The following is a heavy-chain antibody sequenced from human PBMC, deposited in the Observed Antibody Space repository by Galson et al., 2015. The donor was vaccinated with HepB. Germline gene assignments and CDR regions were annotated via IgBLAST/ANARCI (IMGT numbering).Heavy chain of an antibody. CDR1: AGSISSSSYY. D-gene: IGHD3-22*01. CDR3: ARLPTDTMIVGAFDI. J-gene: IGHJ3*02. CDR2: IYYSGNT. V-gene: IGHV4-39*01. Sequence: SETLSLSCTDSAGSISSSSYYWGWIRQPPGKGLEWIGSIYYSGNTYYNPSLKSRVTISVDTSKNQFPLKLSSVTAADTAVYYCARLPTDTMIVGAFDIWGQGTMVTVSS.